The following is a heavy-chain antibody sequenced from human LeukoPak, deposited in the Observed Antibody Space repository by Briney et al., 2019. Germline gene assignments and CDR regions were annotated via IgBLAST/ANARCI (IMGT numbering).Heavy chain of an antibody. D-gene: IGHD2-15*01. CDR1: GGSIRNEYYY. CDR3: ARYRYCLSSWCPGRERYFDL. Sequence: SETLSLTCTFSGGSIRNEYYYWGWIRQAPGKGLEWFGKIYYSGSTYYRPSLKSRVTISVDTSNDQFSLKLSSVTAADTAVYYCARYRYCLSSWCPGRERYFDLRGRGTLVTVSS. CDR2: IYYSGST. J-gene: IGHJ2*01. V-gene: IGHV4-39*01.